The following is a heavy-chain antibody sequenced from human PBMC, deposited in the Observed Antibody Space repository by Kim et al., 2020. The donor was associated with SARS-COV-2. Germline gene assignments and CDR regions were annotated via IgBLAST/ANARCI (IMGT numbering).Heavy chain of an antibody. D-gene: IGHD3-22*01. J-gene: IGHJ4*02. CDR3: ALGSYDDDSSGYHYFDY. V-gene: IGHV3-30*03. CDR1: GLTFSSYG. Sequence: GGSLRLSCAASGLTFSSYGMHWVRQAPGKGLEWVAVISYDGSNKYYADSVKGRFTISRDNSKNTLYLQMNSLRAEDTAVYNCALGSYDDDSSGYHYFDYWGRGTLVTVSS. CDR2: ISYDGSNK.